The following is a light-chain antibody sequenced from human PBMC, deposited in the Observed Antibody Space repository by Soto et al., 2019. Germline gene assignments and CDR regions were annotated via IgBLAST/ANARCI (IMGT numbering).Light chain of an antibody. CDR1: QSVSIF. Sequence: EIVLTQSPVTLSLSPGERATLSCRATQSVSIFLAWYQQKPGQAPSLLIYDASKRATGVPARFSGSGSGTDFTLTISSLEPEDFAVYYCQQYGDSPTFGGGTKVDIK. CDR3: QQYGDSPT. J-gene: IGKJ4*01. V-gene: IGKV3-11*01. CDR2: DAS.